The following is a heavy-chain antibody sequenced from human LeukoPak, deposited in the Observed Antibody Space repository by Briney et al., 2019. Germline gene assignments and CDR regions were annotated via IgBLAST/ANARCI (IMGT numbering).Heavy chain of an antibody. CDR1: GFTFSDHY. CDR3: VRDVIAAGDT. D-gene: IGHD6-13*01. V-gene: IGHV3-72*01. J-gene: IGHJ4*02. Sequence: PGGSLRLSCAASGFTFSDHYMDWVRQAPGKGLEWVGRSRNKANSYTTEYAAPVKGRFTISRDDSKKSLYLQMNSLKTEDRAVYYCVRDVIAAGDTWGQGTLVTVSS. CDR2: SRNKANSYTT.